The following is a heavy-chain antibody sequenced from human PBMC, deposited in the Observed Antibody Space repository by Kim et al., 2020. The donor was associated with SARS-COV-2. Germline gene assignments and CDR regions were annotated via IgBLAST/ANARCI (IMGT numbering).Heavy chain of an antibody. CDR2: IIPIFGTA. Sequence: SVKVYCKASGGTFSSYAISWVRQAPGQGLEWMGGIIPIFGTANYVQKFQGRVTITADESTSTAYMELSSLRSEDTAVYYCARDVGIAAAATYYYYYYGMDVWGQGTTVTVSS. V-gene: IGHV1-69*13. J-gene: IGHJ6*02. CDR3: ARDVGIAAAATYYYYYYGMDV. D-gene: IGHD6-13*01. CDR1: GGTFSSYA.